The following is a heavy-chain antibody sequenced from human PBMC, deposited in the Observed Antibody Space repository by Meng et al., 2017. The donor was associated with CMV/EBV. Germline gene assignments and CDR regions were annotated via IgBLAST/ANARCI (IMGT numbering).Heavy chain of an antibody. D-gene: IGHD2-2*01. CDR1: GFTFSSYS. J-gene: IGHJ6*02. CDR3: ARVDEYPYYYGMDV. CDR2: ISSSSSYI. V-gene: IGHV3-21*01. Sequence: GESLKISCAASGFTFSSYSMNWVRQAPGKGLEWVSSISSSSSYIYYADSVKGRFTISRDNAKNSLYLQMNSLRAEDTAVYYCARVDEYPYYYGMDVWGQGTTVTVSS.